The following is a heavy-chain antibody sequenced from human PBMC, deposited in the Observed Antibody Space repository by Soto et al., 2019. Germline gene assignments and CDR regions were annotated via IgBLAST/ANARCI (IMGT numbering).Heavy chain of an antibody. CDR3: ARRIIALEIFYV. Sequence: SETLSLTCTVSGGSMTSYYWSWIRQPPGKGLEWIGFIYYTGNTKYNPSLKSRVTISIDTSKSLFSLKLNSVTAADTAVYYCARRIIALEIFYVWGPGTVVTDS. CDR2: IYYTGNT. J-gene: IGHJ4*02. CDR1: GGSMTSYY. V-gene: IGHV4-59*08. D-gene: IGHD3-10*01.